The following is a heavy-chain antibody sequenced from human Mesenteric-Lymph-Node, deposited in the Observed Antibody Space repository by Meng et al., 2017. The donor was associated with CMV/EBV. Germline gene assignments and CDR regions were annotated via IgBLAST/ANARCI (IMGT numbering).Heavy chain of an antibody. CDR3: ARASIVATTELDY. V-gene: IGHV1-2*02. CDR2: INPNSGGT. CDR1: GYTFTGYY. D-gene: IGHD5-12*01. Sequence: ASAKVSCKASGYTFTGYYMHWVRQAPGQGLEWMGWINPNSGGTNYAQKFQGRVTMTRDTSISTAYMELSRLRSDDTAVYYCARASIVATTELDYWGQGTLVTVSS. J-gene: IGHJ4*02.